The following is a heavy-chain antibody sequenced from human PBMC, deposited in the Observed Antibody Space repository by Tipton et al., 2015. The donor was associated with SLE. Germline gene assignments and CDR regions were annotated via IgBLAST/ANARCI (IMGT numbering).Heavy chain of an antibody. CDR3: ARRPSGYFPFET. CDR1: GYSLTNYW. J-gene: IGHJ5*02. Sequence: QLVQSGAEVKKAGESLQISCKGPGYSLTNYWIGWVRQLPGKGLEWMGVIYPADSDTRYSPSFQGHVTISADTSTDTAYLQWSSLKASDSGMYYGARRPSGYFPFETWGQGTLVTVSS. CDR2: IYPADSDT. V-gene: IGHV5-51*03. D-gene: IGHD5-18*01.